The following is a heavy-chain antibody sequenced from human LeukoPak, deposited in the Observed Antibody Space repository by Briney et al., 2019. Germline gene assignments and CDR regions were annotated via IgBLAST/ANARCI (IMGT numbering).Heavy chain of an antibody. Sequence: GESLKISCQCSGYRFSTYWIGWVRQMPGKGLEYMGMIDPNDSDTRYSPPFQGQVTISSDKSVSTAYLQWSTLKASDTAVYCCARHRSDLDAFDSWGQGTLVSVSS. CDR3: ARHRSDLDAFDS. CDR1: GYRFSTYW. J-gene: IGHJ3*01. V-gene: IGHV5-51*01. CDR2: IDPNDSDT.